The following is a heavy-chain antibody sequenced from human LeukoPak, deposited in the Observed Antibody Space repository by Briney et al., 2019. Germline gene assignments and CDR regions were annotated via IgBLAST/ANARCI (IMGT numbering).Heavy chain of an antibody. CDR2: ISAYNGNT. CDR3: ARAYQLRQKGRGYYFDG. V-gene: IGHV1-18*04. J-gene: IGHJ4*02. D-gene: IGHD2-2*01. Sequence: GSSVKVSCKASGYTFTGYYMHWVRQAPGQGREWMGWISAYNGNTNCAQKRQGRVTMTTDTSTSTAYMELRSLRSDATAVYYCARAYQLRQKGRGYYFDGWGQGTLVTASS. CDR1: GYTFTGYY.